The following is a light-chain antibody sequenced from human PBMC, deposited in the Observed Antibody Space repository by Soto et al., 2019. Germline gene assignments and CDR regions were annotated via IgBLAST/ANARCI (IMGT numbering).Light chain of an antibody. CDR2: RNN. CDR3: AAWDDSLTDDV. CDR1: SSNIGRNT. Sequence: QSVLTQAPSASETPGQRGTISCSGGSSNIGRNTVNWYQQLPGTAPKLLIYRNNRRPSGVPDRFSGSKSGTSASLAISGLQSEDEADYYCAAWDDSLTDDVFGTGTKLTVL. V-gene: IGLV1-44*01. J-gene: IGLJ1*01.